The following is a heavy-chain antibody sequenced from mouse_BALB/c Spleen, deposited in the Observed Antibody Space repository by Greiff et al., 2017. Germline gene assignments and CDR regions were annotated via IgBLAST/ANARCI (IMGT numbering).Heavy chain of an antibody. J-gene: IGHJ3*01. D-gene: IGHD2-1*01. CDR2: ISCYNGAT. V-gene: IGHV1S34*01. Sequence: LVKTGASVKISCKASGYSFTGYYMHWVKQSHGKSLEWIGYISCYNGATSYNQKFKGKATFTVDTSSSTAYMQFNSLTSEDSAVYYCARSYYGNYVGFAYWGQGTLVTVSA. CDR1: GYSFTGYY. CDR3: ARSYYGNYVGFAY.